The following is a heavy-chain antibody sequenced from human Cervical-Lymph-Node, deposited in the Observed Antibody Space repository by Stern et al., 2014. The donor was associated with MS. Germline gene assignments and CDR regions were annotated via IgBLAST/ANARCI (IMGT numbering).Heavy chain of an antibody. V-gene: IGHV1-18*01. CDR2: ISAYNGNT. J-gene: IGHJ3*02. CDR1: GYTFTSSG. CDR3: ARGLLGSENAFDI. Sequence: VQLVPSGAEVKKPGASVKVSCKASGYTFTSSGIRWVRQAPGQGLEWMGCISAYNGNTCYAQKLQVRVTMTTDTSTSTAYRELRSLRSDDTAVYYCARGLLGSENAFDIWGQGTMVTVSS. D-gene: IGHD2-15*01.